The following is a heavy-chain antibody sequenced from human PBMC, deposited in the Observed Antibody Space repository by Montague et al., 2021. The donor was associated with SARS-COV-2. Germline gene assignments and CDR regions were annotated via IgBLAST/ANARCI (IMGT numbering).Heavy chain of an antibody. V-gene: IGHV4-39*01. CDR3: ARPGSGYSYGSGAFDY. Sequence: SETLSLTCTVSGGSISNSIYYWDWIRQPPGEGLEWIGSIYYTANTXYNPSPKSRVTISIDTSKNQFSLKLSSVTAADTAVYYCARPGSGYSYGSGAFDYWGQGTLVTVSS. CDR2: IYYTANT. D-gene: IGHD5-18*01. CDR1: GGSISNSIYY. J-gene: IGHJ4*02.